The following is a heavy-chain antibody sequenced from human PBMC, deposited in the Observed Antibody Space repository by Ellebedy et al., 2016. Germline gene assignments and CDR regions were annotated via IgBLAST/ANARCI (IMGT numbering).Heavy chain of an antibody. Sequence: GGSLRLXXAASGFTSNNYDMHWVRQAPGKGLEWVSLIGTARDTYYAGSVKGRFTISRDTAKNSLYLQMNILRPGDTAVYYCTRFDVSAPTPFDYWGQGTLVTVSS. CDR2: IGTARDT. CDR3: TRFDVSAPTPFDY. J-gene: IGHJ4*02. V-gene: IGHV3-13*01. D-gene: IGHD2-15*01. CDR1: GFTSNNYD.